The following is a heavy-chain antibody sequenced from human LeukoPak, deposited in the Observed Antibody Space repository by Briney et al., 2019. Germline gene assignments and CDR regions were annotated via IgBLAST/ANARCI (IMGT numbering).Heavy chain of an antibody. J-gene: IGHJ4*02. V-gene: IGHV3-23*01. Sequence: GVSLRLSCAPSGFIYSSYAMSWVRQAPGKGLEWVSSISGSGGSTYYADSVKGRLTISRDNSKNTLYLQMNSLRAEDTAVYYCAKAGASIAAAGLDYWGQGTLVTVSS. CDR3: AKAGASIAAAGLDY. CDR1: GFIYSSYA. CDR2: ISGSGGST. D-gene: IGHD6-13*01.